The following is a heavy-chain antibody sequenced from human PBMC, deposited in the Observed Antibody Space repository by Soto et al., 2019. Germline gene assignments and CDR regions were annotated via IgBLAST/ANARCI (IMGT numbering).Heavy chain of an antibody. D-gene: IGHD3-9*01. V-gene: IGHV4-34*01. CDR1: GGSFSGYY. J-gene: IGHJ2*01. CDR3: ARESHDILTGPPWVWYFDL. Sequence: QVQLQQWGAGPLRPLETLSLTCGVSGGSFSGYYWAWIRQSPGKGLAWIGEINDLGSINYNPSLKSRVSISVDTSKNHYSLNLRSVTAADTAVYYCARESHDILTGPPWVWYFDLWGRGNLVTV. CDR2: INDLGSI.